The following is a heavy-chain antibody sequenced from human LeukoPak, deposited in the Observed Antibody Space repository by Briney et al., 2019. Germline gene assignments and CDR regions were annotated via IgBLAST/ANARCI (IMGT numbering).Heavy chain of an antibody. CDR3: ARFSEYDYVWGSYPTDPFDY. D-gene: IGHD3-16*02. V-gene: IGHV1-69*04. CDR2: IIPILGIA. CDR1: GGTFSSYA. Sequence: SVKVSCKASGGTFSSYAISWVRQAPGQGLEWMGRIIPILGIANYAQKFQGRVTITADKSTSTAYMELSSLRSEDTAVYYCARFSEYDYVWGSYPTDPFDYWGQETLVTVSS. J-gene: IGHJ4*02.